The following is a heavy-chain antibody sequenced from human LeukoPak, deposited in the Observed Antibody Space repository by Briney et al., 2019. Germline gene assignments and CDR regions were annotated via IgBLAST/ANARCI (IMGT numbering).Heavy chain of an antibody. CDR2: ISGSGGST. J-gene: IGHJ4*02. D-gene: IGHD2-15*01. CDR3: AKDKGGSSWYYFDY. Sequence: GGSLRLSCAASGFTFSSYAMSWVRQAPGKGLEWVSAISGSGGSTYYADSVKGRFTIFRDNSRNTFYLQMNSPRAEDTAVYYCAKDKGGSSWYYFDYWGQGTLVTVSS. CDR1: GFTFSSYA. V-gene: IGHV3-23*01.